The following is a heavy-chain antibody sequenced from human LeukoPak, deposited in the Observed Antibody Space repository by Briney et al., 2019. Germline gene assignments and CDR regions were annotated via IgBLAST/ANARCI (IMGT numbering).Heavy chain of an antibody. D-gene: IGHD5-24*01. Sequence: SSETLSLTCTVSGGSISSYYWSWIRQPPGKGLEWIGYIYYSGSTNYNPSLKSRVTISVDTSKNQFSLKLSSVTAADTAVYYWARLPSRDGYDYWGQGTLVTGFS. V-gene: IGHV4-59*01. CDR3: ARLPSRDGYDY. J-gene: IGHJ4*02. CDR1: GGSISSYY. CDR2: IYYSGST.